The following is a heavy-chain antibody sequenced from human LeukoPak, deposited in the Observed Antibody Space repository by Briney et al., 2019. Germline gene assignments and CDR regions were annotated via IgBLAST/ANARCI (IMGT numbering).Heavy chain of an antibody. Sequence: GGSLRLSCAASGFTFSRLAMTWVRQAPGKGLEWVSTISASGPYYADAVRGRFTISRDNSRNTLSLQMDSLRAEDTAVYYCAKDHESDGYPCLDHWGLGTLFTVSS. CDR1: GFTFSRLA. V-gene: IGHV3-23*01. CDR3: AKDHESDGYPCLDH. CDR2: ISASGP. J-gene: IGHJ4*02. D-gene: IGHD3-22*01.